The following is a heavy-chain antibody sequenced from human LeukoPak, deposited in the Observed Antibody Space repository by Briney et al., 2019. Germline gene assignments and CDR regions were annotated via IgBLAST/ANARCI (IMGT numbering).Heavy chain of an antibody. D-gene: IGHD6-6*01. CDR3: AIKRSSSFDY. V-gene: IGHV1-69*05. CDR1: GGTFSSYA. J-gene: IGHJ4*02. Sequence: ASVKVSCKASGGTFSSYAISWVRQAPGQGLEWMGGNIPIFGTANYAQKFQGRVTITTDESTSTAYMELSSLRSEDTAVYYCAIKRSSSFDYWGQGTLVTVSS. CDR2: NIPIFGTA.